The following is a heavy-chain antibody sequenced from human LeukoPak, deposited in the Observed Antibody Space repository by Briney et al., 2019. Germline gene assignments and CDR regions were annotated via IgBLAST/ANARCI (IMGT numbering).Heavy chain of an antibody. J-gene: IGHJ4*02. CDR3: ARDLSHRYYHRTGYAFDY. V-gene: IGHV1-18*01. CDR2: ISAYNGNT. D-gene: IGHD3-22*01. Sequence: ASVKVSCKASGYTFTSYGISWVRQAPGQGLEWMGWISAYNGNTNYAQKLQGRVTMTTDTSTSTAYMELRSLRSEDTAVYYCARDLSHRYYHRTGYAFDYWGQGTLVTVSS. CDR1: GYTFTSYG.